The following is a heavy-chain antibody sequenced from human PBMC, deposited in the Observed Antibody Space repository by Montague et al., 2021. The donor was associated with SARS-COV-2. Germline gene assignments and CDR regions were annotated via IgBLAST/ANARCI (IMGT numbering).Heavy chain of an antibody. CDR2: ISSSGSTL. CDR1: GFTFSSYE. D-gene: IGHD3-10*01. V-gene: IGHV3-48*03. J-gene: IGHJ4*02. CDR3: ARGEDSHGSGTLDY. Sequence: SLRLSCAASGFTFSSYEMNWVRQAPGKGLEWVSYISSSGSTLYHADSVRGRFTISRDNARDSVYLQMNSLRAEDTAVYYCARGEDSHGSGTLDYWGQGTLVTVSS.